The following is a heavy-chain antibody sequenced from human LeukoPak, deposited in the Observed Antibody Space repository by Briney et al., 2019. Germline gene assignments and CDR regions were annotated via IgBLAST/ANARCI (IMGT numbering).Heavy chain of an antibody. J-gene: IGHJ4*02. D-gene: IGHD3-10*01. CDR3: AKEKYYYGSGNVGFDY. Sequence: PGGSLRLSCAASGFTFSTYWMHWVRQAPGKGLVWVSRINPDGTTTSYADSVKGRFTISRDNAKDTVYLQMNSLRAEDTAVYYCAKEKYYYGSGNVGFDYWGQGTLVTVSS. CDR1: GFTFSTYW. V-gene: IGHV3-74*01. CDR2: INPDGTTT.